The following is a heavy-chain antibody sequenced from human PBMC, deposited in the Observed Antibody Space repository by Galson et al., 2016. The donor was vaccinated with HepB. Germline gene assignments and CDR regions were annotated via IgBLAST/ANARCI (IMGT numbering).Heavy chain of an antibody. J-gene: IGHJ4*02. V-gene: IGHV3-33*01. Sequence: SLRLSCAASGFIFSNYGMHWVRQAPGKGPEWVAVIWYDGSKNYYTDSVRGRFTISRDNSKNTLYLQMNSLRAEDTAVYYCAGVSSTSCYGCVELNYWGQGTLVTVPS. CDR1: GFIFSNYG. D-gene: IGHD2-2*01. CDR3: AGVSSTSCYGCVELNY. CDR2: IWYDGSKN.